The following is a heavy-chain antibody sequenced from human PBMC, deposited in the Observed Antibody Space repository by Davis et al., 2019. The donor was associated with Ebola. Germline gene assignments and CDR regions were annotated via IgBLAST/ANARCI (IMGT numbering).Heavy chain of an antibody. D-gene: IGHD4-11*01. CDR1: GFTFSSYW. J-gene: IGHJ4*02. CDR3: ARGERTVTTPLAY. Sequence: GESLKISCAASGFTFSSYWMHWVRQAPGKGLVWVSRINPDGSFTDYADSVKGRFTISRDNTKNTLYLQMYSLRAEDTAVYYCARGERTVTTPLAYWGQGTPVTVSS. CDR2: INPDGSFT. V-gene: IGHV3-74*01.